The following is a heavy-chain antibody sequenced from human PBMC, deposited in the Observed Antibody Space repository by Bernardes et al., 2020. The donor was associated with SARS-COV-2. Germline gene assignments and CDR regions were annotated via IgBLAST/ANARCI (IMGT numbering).Heavy chain of an antibody. CDR1: GYSFINNW. CDR3: ARLGIDTMIPPGFDY. CDR2: IYPDDSNT. D-gene: IGHD3-22*01. Sequence: GGSLKISCETSGYSFINNWIGWVRQMPGRGLEWMGIIYPDDSNTRYSPSFQGQVIISADKSINTAYLRWSSLKASDTAIYYCARLGIDTMIPPGFDYWGQGTLVTVSS. J-gene: IGHJ4*02. V-gene: IGHV5-51*01.